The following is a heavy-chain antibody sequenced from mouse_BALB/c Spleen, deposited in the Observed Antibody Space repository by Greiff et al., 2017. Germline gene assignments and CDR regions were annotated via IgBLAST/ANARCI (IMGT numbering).Heavy chain of an antibody. D-gene: IGHD4-1*01. CDR2: INPSSGYT. V-gene: IGHV1-4*02. J-gene: IGHJ4*01. CDR1: GYTFTSYT. Sequence: QVQLKQSAAELARPGASVKMSCKASGYTFTSYTMHWVKQRPGQGLEWIGYINPSSGYTEYNQKFKDKTTLTADKSSSTAYMQLSSLTSEDSAVYYCARTGTRYYAMDYWGQGTSVTVSS. CDR3: ARTGTRYYAMDY.